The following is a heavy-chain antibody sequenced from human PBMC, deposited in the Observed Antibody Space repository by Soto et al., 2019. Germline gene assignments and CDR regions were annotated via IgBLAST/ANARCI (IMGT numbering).Heavy chain of an antibody. CDR2: MYYSGST. Sequence: SETLSLTCTVSGGSISSYYWSWIRQPPGKGLEWIGYMYYSGSTNYNPSLKSRVTISADTSKNQFSLKLSSVTAADTAVYYCARSGDQPKNNWYFDLWGRGTLVTVSS. CDR1: GGSISSYY. J-gene: IGHJ2*01. V-gene: IGHV4-59*08. D-gene: IGHD6-25*01. CDR3: ARSGDQPKNNWYFDL.